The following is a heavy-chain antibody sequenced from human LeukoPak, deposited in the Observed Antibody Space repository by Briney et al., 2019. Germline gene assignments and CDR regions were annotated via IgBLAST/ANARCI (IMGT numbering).Heavy chain of an antibody. J-gene: IGHJ4*02. Sequence: GGSLRLSCAASGFTFSSYWMHWVRQAPGKGLVWVSRINSDGSSTSYADSVKGRFTISRDNAKNTLYLQMNTLRAEDTAVYYCARGPWELPLDYWGQGTLVTVSS. D-gene: IGHD1-26*01. V-gene: IGHV3-74*01. CDR1: GFTFSSYW. CDR3: ARGPWELPLDY. CDR2: INSDGSST.